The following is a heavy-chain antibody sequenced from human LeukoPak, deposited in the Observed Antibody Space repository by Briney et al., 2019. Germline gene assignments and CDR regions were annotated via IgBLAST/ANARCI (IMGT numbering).Heavy chain of an antibody. Sequence: SETLSLTCTVSGGSISSSVYYWGWLRQPPGKGLEWIVSIYYSGSTYYNPSLKSRVTISVDTSKNHFSLKLSSVTAADTAVYYCARHPPPGEHSWFDPWGQGTLVTVSS. V-gene: IGHV4-39*01. D-gene: IGHD3-10*01. CDR1: GGSISSSVYY. J-gene: IGHJ5*02. CDR3: ARHPPPGEHSWFDP. CDR2: IYYSGST.